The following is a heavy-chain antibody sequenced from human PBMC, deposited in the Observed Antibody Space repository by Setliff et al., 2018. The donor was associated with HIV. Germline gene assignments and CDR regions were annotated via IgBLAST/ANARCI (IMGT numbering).Heavy chain of an antibody. Sequence: KVSCKASGYTFTSCGISWVRQAPGQGLEWMGWISAYNGNTNYAQKLQGRVTMTTDTSTSTAYMELRSLRSDDTAVYYCAREGEVLRYFDWFQYGMDVWGQGTTVTVSS. D-gene: IGHD3-9*01. J-gene: IGHJ6*02. CDR1: GYTFTSCG. V-gene: IGHV1-18*01. CDR3: AREGEVLRYFDWFQYGMDV. CDR2: ISAYNGNT.